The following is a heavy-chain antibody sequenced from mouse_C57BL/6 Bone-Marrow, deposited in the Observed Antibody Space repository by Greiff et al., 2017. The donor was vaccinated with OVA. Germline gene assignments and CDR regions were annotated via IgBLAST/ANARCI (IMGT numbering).Heavy chain of an antibody. V-gene: IGHV1-15*01. CDR3: TTLLWLRQRYFDV. Sequence: VKLQESGAELVRPGASVTLSCKASGYTFTDYEMHWVKQTPVHGLEWIGAIDPETGGTAYNQKFKGKAILTADKSYSTAYMELRSLTSEDSAVYYCTTLLWLRQRYFDVWGTGTTVTVSS. D-gene: IGHD2-2*01. CDR2: IDPETGGT. CDR1: GYTFTDYE. J-gene: IGHJ1*03.